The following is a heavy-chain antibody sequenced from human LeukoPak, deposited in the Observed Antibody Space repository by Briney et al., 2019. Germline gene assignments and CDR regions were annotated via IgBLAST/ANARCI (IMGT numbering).Heavy chain of an antibody. Sequence: SVKVSCKPSGYTVCGYYMFGVRQAPGQGLEWVGWINPNSCGTNYAQKFQGRVTMTRDTSLSTAYMELSRLRSDDTAVYYCARVNFWSGNDYWGQGTLVTVSS. V-gene: IGHV1-2*02. CDR3: ARVNFWSGNDY. CDR2: INPNSCGT. J-gene: IGHJ4*02. CDR1: GYTVCGYY. D-gene: IGHD3-3*01.